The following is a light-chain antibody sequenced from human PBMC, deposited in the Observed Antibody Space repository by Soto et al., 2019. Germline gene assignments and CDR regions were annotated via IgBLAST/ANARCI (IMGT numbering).Light chain of an antibody. CDR3: LLDFRYFWA. Sequence: DIQMTQSRSSLSASVGDRVTITCRASQSISSYLNWYQQKPGKAPKLLIYAASSLQSGVPSRFSGSGSGTDFTLTISSLQPEDFATYYCLLDFRYFWAFGQGTKVDI. CDR2: AAS. J-gene: IGKJ1*01. V-gene: IGKV1-39*02. CDR1: QSISSY.